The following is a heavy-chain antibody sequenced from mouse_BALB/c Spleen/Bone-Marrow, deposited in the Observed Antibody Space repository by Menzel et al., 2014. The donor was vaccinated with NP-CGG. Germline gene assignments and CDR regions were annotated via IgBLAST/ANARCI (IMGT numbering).Heavy chain of an antibody. Sequence: DVKLVESGGGLVKVGESLKLSCAASGFTFSTYYMSWVRQTPEEGLELVAAIYTNDGSTYYPDTVKGRFAISRDNAKNTLYLQMSSLKSEDTALYYCARRAFYALGYWGQGTSVTVSS. CDR3: ARRAFYALGY. CDR2: IYTNDGST. J-gene: IGHJ4*01. V-gene: IGHV5-6-2*01. CDR1: GFTFSTYY.